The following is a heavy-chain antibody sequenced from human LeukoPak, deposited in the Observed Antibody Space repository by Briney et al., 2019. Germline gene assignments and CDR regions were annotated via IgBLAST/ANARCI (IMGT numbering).Heavy chain of an antibody. CDR1: GGSIISGGYY. D-gene: IGHD4-17*01. V-gene: IGHV4-31*03. Sequence: PSKTLSLTCTVSGGSIISGGYYWSWIRQHPGKGLEWIGYIYYSGSTYYNPSLKSRVTISVDTSKNQFSLKLSSVTAADTAVYYCARYDYGDYFDAFDIWGQGTMVTVSS. CDR2: IYYSGST. J-gene: IGHJ3*02. CDR3: ARYDYGDYFDAFDI.